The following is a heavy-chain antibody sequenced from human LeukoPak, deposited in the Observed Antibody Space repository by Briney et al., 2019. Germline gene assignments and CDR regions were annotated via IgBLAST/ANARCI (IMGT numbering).Heavy chain of an antibody. V-gene: IGHV4-39*07. CDR1: GGSISSSSYY. CDR2: IYYSGST. CDR3: ARDTYYYGSGT. D-gene: IGHD3-10*01. Sequence: SETLSLTCTVSGGSISSSSYYWGWIRQPPGKGLEWIGSIYYSGSTYYNPSLKSRVTISVDTSKNQFSLKLSSVTAADTAVYYCARDTYYYGSGTWGQGTLVTVSS. J-gene: IGHJ5*02.